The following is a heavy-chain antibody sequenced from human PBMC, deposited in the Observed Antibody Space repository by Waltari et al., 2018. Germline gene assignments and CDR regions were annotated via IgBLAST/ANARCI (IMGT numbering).Heavy chain of an antibody. J-gene: IGHJ5*02. CDR2: MNPNSGNT. D-gene: IGHD3-3*01. Sequence: QVQLVQSGAEVKKPGASVKVSCKASGYTFTSYDLNWVRPATGPGLEQTGWMNPNSGNTGYAQKFQARATMPRNTAISTAYMERSSLRSEDTAVYYCARRSGTYYDFWSGYYSRYNWFDPWGQGTLVTVSS. V-gene: IGHV1-8*01. CDR1: GYTFTSYD. CDR3: ARRSGTYYDFWSGYYSRYNWFDP.